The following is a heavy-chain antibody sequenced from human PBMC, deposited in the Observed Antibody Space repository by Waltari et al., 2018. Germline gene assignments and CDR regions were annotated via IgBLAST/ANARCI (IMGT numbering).Heavy chain of an antibody. D-gene: IGHD3-3*01. Sequence: QVQLQQWGAGLLTPSETLSLTCAVYGGSFSGYDWNWIRQPPGRGLEWIGEINHSGSTNYNPSLKSRVTISVDTSKNQFSLKLSSVTAADTAVYYCARGVRIFGVVIIPSWFDPWGQGTLVTVSS. CDR2: INHSGST. V-gene: IGHV4-34*01. CDR1: GGSFSGYD. J-gene: IGHJ5*02. CDR3: ARGVRIFGVVIIPSWFDP.